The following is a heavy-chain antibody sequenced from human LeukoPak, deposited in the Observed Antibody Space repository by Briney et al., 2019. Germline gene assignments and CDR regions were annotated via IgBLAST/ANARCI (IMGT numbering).Heavy chain of an antibody. J-gene: IGHJ4*02. D-gene: IGHD5-12*01. V-gene: IGHV4-59*08. CDR3: ARSGGYDYPDY. CDR1: GGSISSYY. Sequence: SETLSLTCTVSGGSISSYYWSWIRQPPGKGLEWIGYIYYSGSTNYNPSLKSRVTISVDTSKNQFSLKLSSVTAADTAVYYCARSGGYDYPDYWGQGTLVTVSS. CDR2: IYYSGST.